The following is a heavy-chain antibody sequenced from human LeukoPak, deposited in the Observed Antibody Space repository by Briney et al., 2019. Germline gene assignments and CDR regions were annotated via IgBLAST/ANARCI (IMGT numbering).Heavy chain of an antibody. V-gene: IGHV3-9*01. CDR3: AREAYCGGDCYQEYFQY. CDR2: ITWNSRRI. CDR1: GFTFDNYA. D-gene: IGHD2-21*02. Sequence: GGSLRLSCAASGFTFDNYALHWVRQAPGKGLEWVSGITWNSRRIDYADSVKGRFTISRDNAKNSLYLQMDSLRPEDTAFYYCAREAYCGGDCYQEYFQYWGQGTLVTVSS. J-gene: IGHJ1*01.